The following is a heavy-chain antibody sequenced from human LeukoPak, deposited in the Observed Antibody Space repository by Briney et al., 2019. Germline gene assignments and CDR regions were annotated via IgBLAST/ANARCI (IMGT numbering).Heavy chain of an antibody. D-gene: IGHD6-6*01. CDR2: INYSGNT. CDR3: AREPYAISSGASYDY. J-gene: IGHJ4*02. Sequence: SETLSLTCTVSGGSTSSSGYYWGWVRQPPGKGLEWIGSINYSGNTYYNPSLRSRVTISVDTSKNHFSLGLSSVTAADKAVYYCAREPYAISSGASYDYWGQGILVTVSS. V-gene: IGHV4-39*07. CDR1: GGSTSSSGYY.